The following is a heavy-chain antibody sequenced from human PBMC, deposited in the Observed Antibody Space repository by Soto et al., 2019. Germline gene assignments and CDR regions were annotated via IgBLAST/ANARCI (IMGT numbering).Heavy chain of an antibody. D-gene: IGHD6-19*01. J-gene: IGHJ4*02. CDR1: GYMFTGFY. Sequence: EASVKVSCKASGYMFTGFYSHWVRRAPGQGLEWMGWINPNNGVTTYAKNFQGRVTMTRDSSISTAYMELSSLRSDDTAVYFCAAAAIPVAGRHPDFWGQGTVVTVSS. V-gene: IGHV1-2*02. CDR3: AAAAIPVAGRHPDF. CDR2: INPNNGVT.